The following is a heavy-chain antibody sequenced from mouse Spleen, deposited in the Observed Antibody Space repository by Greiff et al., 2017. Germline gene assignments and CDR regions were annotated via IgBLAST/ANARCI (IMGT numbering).Heavy chain of an antibody. Sequence: EVQVVESGGGLVKLGGSLKLSCAASGFTFSSYYMSWVRQTPEKRLEWVATISNSGGSTYYPDSVKDRFTISRDNAKNTLYLQMSSLNSEDTAVYYCARDQGYFDYWGQGTTLTVSS. J-gene: IGHJ2*01. CDR1: GFTFSSYY. V-gene: IGHV5-12-1*01. D-gene: IGHD3-2*02. CDR2: ISNSGGST. CDR3: ARDQGYFDY.